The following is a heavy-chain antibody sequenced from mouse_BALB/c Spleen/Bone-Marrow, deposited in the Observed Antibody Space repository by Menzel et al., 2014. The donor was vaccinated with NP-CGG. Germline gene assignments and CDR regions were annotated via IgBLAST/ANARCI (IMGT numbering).Heavy chain of an antibody. CDR3: ARKYGDY. V-gene: IGHV1-80*01. Sequence: VHLQQSGAELVRPGSSVKISCKASGYPFSSCWMSWVKQRPGQGLEWIGQIYPGDGETNYNGKFKGNATLTADKSSSTAYMQLISLTSEDSAVYFCARKYGDYWGQGTTLTVSS. J-gene: IGHJ2*01. D-gene: IGHD2-10*02. CDR1: GYPFSSCW. CDR2: IYPGDGET.